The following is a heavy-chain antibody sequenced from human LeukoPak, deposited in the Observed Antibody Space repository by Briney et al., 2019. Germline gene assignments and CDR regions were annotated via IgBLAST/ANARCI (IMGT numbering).Heavy chain of an antibody. D-gene: IGHD6-19*01. CDR3: TPTGSGWTYSSDY. CDR2: IKTDGTET. V-gene: IGHV3-7*03. J-gene: IGHJ4*02. Sequence: GGSLRLSCAPSGFTLRTFWMNWVRLAPGKGLEFVASIKTDGTETYYLDSVKGRFTISRDNTKNSLYLQMNSLKTEDTAVYYCTPTGSGWTYSSDYWGQGTLVTVSS. CDR1: GFTLRTFW.